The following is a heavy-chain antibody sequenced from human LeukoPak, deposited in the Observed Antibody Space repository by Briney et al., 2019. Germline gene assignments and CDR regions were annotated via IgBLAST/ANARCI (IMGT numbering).Heavy chain of an antibody. CDR3: AKGIVVVPAATDAFDI. D-gene: IGHD2-2*01. V-gene: IGHV3-30*18. J-gene: IGHJ3*02. CDR1: GFTFSSYG. Sequence: GGSLRLSCAASGFTFSSYGMHWVRQAPGKGLEWVGVISYDGSNKYYANSVKGRFTISRDNSKNTLYLQMNSLRAEDTAVYYCAKGIVVVPAATDAFDIWGQGTMVTVSS. CDR2: ISYDGSNK.